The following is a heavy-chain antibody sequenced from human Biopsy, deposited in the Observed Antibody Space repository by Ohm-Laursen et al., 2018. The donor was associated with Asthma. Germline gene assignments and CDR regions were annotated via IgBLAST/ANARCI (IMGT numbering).Heavy chain of an antibody. Sequence: SDTLSLTCTVSGGSISSYYWSWIRQPPGKGLEWIGYIYYSGGTAYNPSPKSRVTISADTSKNLFSLKLSSVTAADTAVYYCVRGEEVAGTYFKDWDQGTLVTVSS. D-gene: IGHD6-19*01. V-gene: IGHV4-59*07. CDR2: IYYSGGT. J-gene: IGHJ1*01. CDR3: VRGEEVAGTYFKD. CDR1: GGSISSYY.